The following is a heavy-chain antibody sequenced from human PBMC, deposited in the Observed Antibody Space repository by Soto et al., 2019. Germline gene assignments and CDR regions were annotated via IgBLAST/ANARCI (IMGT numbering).Heavy chain of an antibody. Sequence: EVQLVESGGGLVQPGGSLRLSCAASGFIFSDHYMDWVRQAPGKGLEWVGRIRNKANDYTAEYAASVKGRCTISRDDSKNSLYLQMNSLKTEDTAVYYCARVSRSSWSGQFSDYWGQGTLVTVSS. CDR3: ARVSRSSWSGQFSDY. CDR2: IRNKANDYTA. J-gene: IGHJ4*02. V-gene: IGHV3-72*01. D-gene: IGHD3-10*01. CDR1: GFIFSDHY.